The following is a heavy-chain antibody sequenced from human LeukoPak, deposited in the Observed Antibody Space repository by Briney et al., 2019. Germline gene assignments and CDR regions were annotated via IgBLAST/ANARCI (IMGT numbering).Heavy chain of an antibody. CDR2: IYSGGTT. CDR3: ARTRTYSYDSSGHYYPTHFDY. D-gene: IGHD3-22*01. V-gene: IGHV3-66*01. J-gene: IGHJ4*02. Sequence: GGSLRLSCAASGFIVSSNYMSWVRQAPGKGLEWVSVIYSGGTTYYADSVKGRFTISRDNRKNTLYLQMNSLRAEDTAVYYCARTRTYSYDSSGHYYPTHFDYWGQGALVTVSS. CDR1: GFIVSSNY.